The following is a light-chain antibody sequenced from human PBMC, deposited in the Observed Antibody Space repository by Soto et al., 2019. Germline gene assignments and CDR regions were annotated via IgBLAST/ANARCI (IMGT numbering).Light chain of an antibody. V-gene: IGKV3-11*01. Sequence: EIVLTQSPATLSLSPGERGTLSCRASESVTDYLAWYQQKPGQAPRLLVYDVSYRAAGIPTRFSGGGSGTDFTLTISNVEPEDFAVYYCQQRSDWPWTFXQGTKV. CDR2: DVS. CDR1: ESVTDY. J-gene: IGKJ1*01. CDR3: QQRSDWPWT.